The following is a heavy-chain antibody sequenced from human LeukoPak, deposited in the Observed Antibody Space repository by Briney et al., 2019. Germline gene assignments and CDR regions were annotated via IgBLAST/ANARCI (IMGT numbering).Heavy chain of an antibody. J-gene: IGHJ6*04. CDR1: GFTFSSYE. D-gene: IGHD3-10*02. CDR2: ISSSGSTI. CDR3: AELGITMIGGV. V-gene: IGHV3-48*03. Sequence: GGSLRLSCAASGFTFSSYEMNWVRQAPGKGLEWVSYISSSGSTIYYAGSVKGRFAISRDNAKNSLYLQMNSLRAEDTAVYYCAELGITMIGGVWGKGTTVTISS.